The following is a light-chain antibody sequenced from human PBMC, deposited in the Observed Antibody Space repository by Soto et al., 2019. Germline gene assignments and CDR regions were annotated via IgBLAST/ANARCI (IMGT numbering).Light chain of an antibody. CDR3: QQSYSLPLT. CDR1: QSISDY. V-gene: IGKV1-39*01. CDR2: GAS. Sequence: DIQMTQSPSSLSASVGDRVAITCRSSQSISDYLNWYQQKPGKALKLVIYGASNLQSGVPPKFRGSGSVSEFTLTISGLQPDDFAIYFCQQSYSLPLTFGPGTKVDV. J-gene: IGKJ3*01.